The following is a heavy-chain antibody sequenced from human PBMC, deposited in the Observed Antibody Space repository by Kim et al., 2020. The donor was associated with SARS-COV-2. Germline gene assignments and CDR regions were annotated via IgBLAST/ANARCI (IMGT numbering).Heavy chain of an antibody. Sequence: SETLSLTCAVSGGPISSSNWWSWVRQPPGKGLEWIGEIYHSGSTNYNPSLKSRVTISVDKSKNQFSLKLSSVTAADTAVYYCARDTAAAAGGMDYWGQGTLVTVSS. CDR3: ARDTAAAAGGMDY. V-gene: IGHV4-4*02. CDR2: IYHSGST. J-gene: IGHJ4*02. D-gene: IGHD6-25*01. CDR1: GGPISSSNW.